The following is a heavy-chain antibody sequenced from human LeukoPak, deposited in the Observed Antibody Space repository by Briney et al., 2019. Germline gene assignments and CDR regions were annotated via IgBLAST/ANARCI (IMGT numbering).Heavy chain of an antibody. V-gene: IGHV3-7*01. J-gene: IGHJ4*02. CDR3: ASAGTSESYSRVDY. CDR2: IKQDGSDK. D-gene: IGHD3-10*01. Sequence: PGGSLRLSCAASGFTFSSYWMSWVRQAPGKGLEWVANIKQDGSDKYYVDSVKGRFTISRDNAKSSLYLQMNSLRAEDTAVYYCASAGTSESYSRVDYWGQGTLVTVSS. CDR1: GFTFSSYW.